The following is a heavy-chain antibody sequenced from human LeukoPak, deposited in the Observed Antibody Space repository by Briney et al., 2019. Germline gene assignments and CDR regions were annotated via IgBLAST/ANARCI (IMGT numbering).Heavy chain of an antibody. CDR1: GYTFTNYG. D-gene: IGHD2-15*01. V-gene: IGHV1-18*01. CDR3: ARDGCNGGSCYSSWYYYYGMDV. J-gene: IGHJ6*02. Sequence: ASVKVSCRASGYTFTNYGISWVRQAPGQGLEWMGWISAYNGNTNYAQKLQGRVTMTTDTSTSTAYMELRSLRSDDTAVYYCARDGCNGGSCYSSWYYYYGMDVWGQGTTVTVSS. CDR2: ISAYNGNT.